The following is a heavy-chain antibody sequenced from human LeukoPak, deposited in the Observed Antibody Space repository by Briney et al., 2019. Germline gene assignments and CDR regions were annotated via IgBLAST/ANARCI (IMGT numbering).Heavy chain of an antibody. Sequence: SETLSLTCTVSGGSISSSSYYWGWIRQPPGKGLEWIGSIYYSGSTYYNPSLKRRVTISVDTSNNQFALKLSSVTAADTAVYYCARLNYYDSSGYYYVGPYYYYYMDVWGKGTTVTVSS. CDR3: ARLNYYDSSGYYYVGPYYYYYMDV. J-gene: IGHJ6*03. CDR1: GGSISSSSYY. V-gene: IGHV4-39*01. CDR2: IYYSGST. D-gene: IGHD3-22*01.